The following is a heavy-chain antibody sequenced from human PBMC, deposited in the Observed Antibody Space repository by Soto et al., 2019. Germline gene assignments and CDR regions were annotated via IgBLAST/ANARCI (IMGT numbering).Heavy chain of an antibody. Sequence: GASVKVSCKASGYTFTSYGISWVRQAPGQGLEWMGWISAYNGNTNYAQKLQGRVTMTTDTSTSTAYMELRSLRSDDTAVYYCARWDYYDSSGSAFDIWGQGTMVTVS. D-gene: IGHD3-22*01. CDR1: GYTFTSYG. CDR2: ISAYNGNT. V-gene: IGHV1-18*04. CDR3: ARWDYYDSSGSAFDI. J-gene: IGHJ3*02.